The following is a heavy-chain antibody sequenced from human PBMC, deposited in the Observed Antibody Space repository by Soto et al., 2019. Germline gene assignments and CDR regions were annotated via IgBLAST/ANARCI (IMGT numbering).Heavy chain of an antibody. CDR1: GGSISSYY. J-gene: IGHJ6*02. D-gene: IGHD3-9*01. CDR3: ARQPNDIVTGSYNYGMDV. V-gene: IGHV4-59*08. Sequence: PSETLSLTCTVSGGSISSYYWSWIRQPPGKGLEWIGYVHYSGSTNYSPPLKSRVTISVDTSKNQFSLKLTSVTAADTAVYYCARQPNDIVTGSYNYGMDVWGQGTTVTGS. CDR2: VHYSGST.